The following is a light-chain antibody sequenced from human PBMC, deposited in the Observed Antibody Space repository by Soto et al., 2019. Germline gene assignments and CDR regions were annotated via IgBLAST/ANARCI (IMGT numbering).Light chain of an antibody. CDR2: RND. CDR1: TPNIVTND. Sequence: QAVLTQPPSASGTPGQRVTISCSGSTPNIVTNDVYCYQQLPGTAPKLLIYRNDQRPSGVPDRFSGSKPGTSASLAIRGLRSEDEADYFSAASDDSLSGFHVFGTGSKVPVL. J-gene: IGLJ1*01. V-gene: IGLV1-47*01. CDR3: AASDDSLSGFHV.